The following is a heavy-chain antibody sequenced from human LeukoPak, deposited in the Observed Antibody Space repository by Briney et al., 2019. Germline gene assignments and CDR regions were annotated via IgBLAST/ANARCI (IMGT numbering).Heavy chain of an antibody. CDR1: GFTFSGSA. Sequence: PGGSLRLSCAASGFTFSGSAMHWVRQAAGKGLEGVGRIRSKGNTYATAYAAWGKGRFTISRDDSKNTAYLQMNSLKTEDTAVYYCTRGPDYYDSSGLDYWGQGTLVTVSS. V-gene: IGHV3-73*01. D-gene: IGHD3-22*01. CDR3: TRGPDYYDSSGLDY. J-gene: IGHJ4*02. CDR2: IRSKGNTYAT.